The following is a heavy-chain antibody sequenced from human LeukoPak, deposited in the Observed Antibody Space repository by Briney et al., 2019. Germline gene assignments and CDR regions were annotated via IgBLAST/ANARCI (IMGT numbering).Heavy chain of an antibody. CDR3: AMAPRRLRYFDWRDAFDI. D-gene: IGHD3-9*01. J-gene: IGHJ3*02. CDR2: IHWDGGST. CDR1: GFTFNDYA. Sequence: GGSLRLSCAASGFTFNDYAMNWVRQAPGKGLEWVSLIHWDGGSTYYADSVKGRFTISRDNAKNTLYLQMNSLRAKDTAVYYCAMAPRRLRYFDWRDAFDIWGQGAMVTVSA. V-gene: IGHV3-43D*03.